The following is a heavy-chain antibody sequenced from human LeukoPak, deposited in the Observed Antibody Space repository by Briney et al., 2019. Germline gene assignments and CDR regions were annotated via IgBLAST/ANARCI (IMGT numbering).Heavy chain of an antibody. CDR2: IYYSGST. Sequence: SETLSLTCTVSGGSISSGGYYWSWIRQHPGKGLEWIGYIYYSGSTYYNPSLKSRVTISVDTSKNQFSLKLSSVTAADTAVYYCVKLFVDNPIRCYLGLWARGPLVTVSS. CDR1: GGSISSGGYY. CDR3: VKLFVDNPIRCYLGL. D-gene: IGHD1-14*01. V-gene: IGHV4-31*03. J-gene: IGHJ2*01.